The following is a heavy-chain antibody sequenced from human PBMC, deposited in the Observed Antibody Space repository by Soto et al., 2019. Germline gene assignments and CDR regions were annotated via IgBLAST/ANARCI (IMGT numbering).Heavy chain of an antibody. D-gene: IGHD2-2*01. CDR1: GFTFSSYA. V-gene: IGHV3-23*01. CDR2: ISGSGGST. CDR3: AKLGSSSWSPHYYFDY. J-gene: IGHJ4*02. Sequence: PGGSLRLSCAASGFTFSSYAMSWVRQAPGKGLEWVSAISGSGGSTYYVDSVKGRFTISRDNSKSTLYLQMNSLRAEDTAIYYCAKLGSSSWSPHYYFDYWGQGTLVTVSS.